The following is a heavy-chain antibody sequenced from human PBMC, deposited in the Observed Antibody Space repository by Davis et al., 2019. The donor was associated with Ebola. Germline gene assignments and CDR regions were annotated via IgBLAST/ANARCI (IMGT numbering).Heavy chain of an antibody. CDR1: GGTFSSYT. CDR2: INTNTGNP. CDR3: ARIVSSGSWYFDY. J-gene: IGHJ4*02. V-gene: IGHV7-4-1*02. D-gene: IGHD5/OR15-5a*01. Sequence: ASVKVSCKASGGTFSSYTIDWVRQAPGQGLEWMGWINTNTGNPTYAQGFTGRFVFSLDTSVSTAYLQISSLKAEDTAVYYCARIVSSGSWYFDYWGQGTLVTVSS.